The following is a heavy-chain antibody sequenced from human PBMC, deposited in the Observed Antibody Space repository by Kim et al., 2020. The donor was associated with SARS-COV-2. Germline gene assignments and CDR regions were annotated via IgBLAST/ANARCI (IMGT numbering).Heavy chain of an antibody. V-gene: IGHV3-30-3*01. J-gene: IGHJ4*02. CDR2: ISYDGSNK. CDR1: GFTFSSYA. D-gene: IGHD3-22*01. CDR3: ARSPLVTMIVVVYYFDY. Sequence: GGSLRLSCAASGFTFSSYAMHWVRQAPGKGLEWVAVISYDGSNKYYADSVKGRFTISRDNSKNTLYLQMNSLRAEDTAVYYCARSPLVTMIVVVYYFDYWGQGTLVTVSS.